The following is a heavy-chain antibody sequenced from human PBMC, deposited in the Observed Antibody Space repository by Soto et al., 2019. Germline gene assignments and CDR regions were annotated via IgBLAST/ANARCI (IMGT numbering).Heavy chain of an antibody. J-gene: IGHJ4*02. V-gene: IGHV3-9*01. CDR3: AKGGQLVAEGGGY. CDR1: GLTFDDYA. CDR2: ISWNSGTI. Sequence: EVQLVESGGGLVQPGRSLRLSCAASGLTFDDYAMHWVRQAPGKGLEWVSGISWNSGTIGYADSVKGRFTISRDNAKNSLYLQMNSLRAEDTALYYCAKGGQLVAEGGGYWGQGTLVTVSS. D-gene: IGHD6-13*01.